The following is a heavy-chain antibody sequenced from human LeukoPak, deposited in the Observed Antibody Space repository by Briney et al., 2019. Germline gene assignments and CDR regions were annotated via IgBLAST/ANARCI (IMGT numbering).Heavy chain of an antibody. D-gene: IGHD3-10*01. Sequence: ASVKVSCKASGYTFTSYGISWVRQAPGQGLEWMGWISAYNGNTNCAQKLQGRVTMTTDTSTSTAYMELSSLRSEDTAVYYCASTQFGFKYYYYMDVWGKGTTVTISS. CDR2: ISAYNGNT. CDR1: GYTFTSYG. J-gene: IGHJ6*03. V-gene: IGHV1-18*01. CDR3: ASTQFGFKYYYYMDV.